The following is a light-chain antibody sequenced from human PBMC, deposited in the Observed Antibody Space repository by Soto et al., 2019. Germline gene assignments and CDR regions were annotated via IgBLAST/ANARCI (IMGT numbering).Light chain of an antibody. V-gene: IGKV1-39*01. CDR2: AAS. Sequence: DIQMTQSPSSLSASVGDRVTITCRASQSISTYLNWYQQKPGKVPKLLIYAASSLQSGVPSRFSGSGSGTDFTLTISRLKPEDVATYYCQQTHTTFTFGGGTTVEIK. CDR1: QSISTY. J-gene: IGKJ4*01. CDR3: QQTHTTFT.